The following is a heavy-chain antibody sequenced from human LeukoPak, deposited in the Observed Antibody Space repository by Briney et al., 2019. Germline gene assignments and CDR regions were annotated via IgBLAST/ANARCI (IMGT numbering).Heavy chain of an antibody. CDR1: GYTFTGYY. V-gene: IGHV1-2*02. CDR2: INPNSGGT. D-gene: IGHD5-12*01. J-gene: IGHJ4*02. CDR3: ARDRGYSGYDFLDY. Sequence: GASVKVSCKASGYTFTGYYMHWVRQAPGQGLEWMGWINPNSGGTNYAQKFQGRVTMTRDTSISTAYMELSRLRSDDTAVYYCARDRGYSGYDFLDYWGQGTLVTVSS.